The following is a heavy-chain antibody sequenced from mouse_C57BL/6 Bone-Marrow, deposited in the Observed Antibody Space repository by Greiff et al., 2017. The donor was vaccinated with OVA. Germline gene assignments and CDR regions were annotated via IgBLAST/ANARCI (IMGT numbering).Heavy chain of an antibody. CDR1: GYTFTSYW. V-gene: IGHV1-64*01. CDR2: IHPNSGST. CDR3: ARDYYGSSHWYFDV. D-gene: IGHD1-1*01. Sequence: VQLQQPGAELVKPGASVKLSCKASGYTFTSYWMHWVKQRPGQGLEWIGMIHPNSGSTNYNEKFKSKATLTVDKPSSTAYMQLSSLTSEDSAVYYCARDYYGSSHWYFDVWGTGTTVTVSS. J-gene: IGHJ1*03.